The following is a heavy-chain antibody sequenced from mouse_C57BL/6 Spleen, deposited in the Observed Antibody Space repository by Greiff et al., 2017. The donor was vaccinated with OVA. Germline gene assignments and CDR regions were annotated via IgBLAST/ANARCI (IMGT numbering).Heavy chain of an antibody. J-gene: IGHJ3*01. CDR1: GFTFSNYW. CDR2: IRLKSDNYAT. V-gene: IGHV6-3*01. D-gene: IGHD3-1*01. Sequence: DVKVEESGGGLVQPGGSMKLSCVASGFTFSNYWMNWVRQSPEKGLEWVAQIRLKSDNYATHYAESVKGRFTISRDDSKSSVYLQMNNLRAEDTGIYYCTAGGYYFAYWGQGTLVTVSA. CDR3: TAGGYYFAY.